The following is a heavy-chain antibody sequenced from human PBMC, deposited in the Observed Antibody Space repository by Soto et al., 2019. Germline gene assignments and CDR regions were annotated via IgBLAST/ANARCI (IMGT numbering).Heavy chain of an antibody. D-gene: IGHD2-2*01. CDR3: ARGSVGVVPGASYYYYYMDV. V-gene: IGHV1-18*01. J-gene: IGHJ6*03. Sequence: ASVKVSCKASGGTFSSYTISWVRQAPGQGLEWMGWISPSNGDTNYAQKLQGRVTMTTDTSTSTAYMEVRGLRSADTAVYFCARGSVGVVPGASYYYYYMDVWGKGTTVTVSS. CDR1: GGTFSSYT. CDR2: ISPSNGDT.